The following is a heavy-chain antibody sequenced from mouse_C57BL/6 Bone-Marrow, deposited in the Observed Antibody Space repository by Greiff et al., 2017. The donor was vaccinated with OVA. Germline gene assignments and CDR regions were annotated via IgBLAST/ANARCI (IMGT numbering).Heavy chain of an antibody. V-gene: IGHV5-6*01. Sequence: EVNVVESGGDLVKPGGSLKLSCAASGFTFSSYGMSWVRQTPDKRLEWVATISSGGSYTYYPDSVKGRFTISRDNAKNTLYLQMSSLKSEDTAMYYCAITPFYYGSRYFDVWGTGTTVTVSS. CDR2: ISSGGSYT. D-gene: IGHD1-1*01. CDR3: AITPFYYGSRYFDV. J-gene: IGHJ1*03. CDR1: GFTFSSYG.